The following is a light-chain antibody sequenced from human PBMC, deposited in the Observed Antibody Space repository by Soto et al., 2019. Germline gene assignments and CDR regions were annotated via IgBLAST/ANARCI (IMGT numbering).Light chain of an antibody. J-gene: IGKJ1*01. CDR1: QGISSY. Sequence: AIRMTQSPSSFSASTGDRVTITCRASQGISSYLAWYQQKPGKAPKLLIYAASTLQSGVPSRFSGSGSGTDFTLTISSLQSEDFAFFYCQQYDNWPRTFGQGTKVDIK. CDR3: QQYDNWPRT. CDR2: AAS. V-gene: IGKV1-8*01.